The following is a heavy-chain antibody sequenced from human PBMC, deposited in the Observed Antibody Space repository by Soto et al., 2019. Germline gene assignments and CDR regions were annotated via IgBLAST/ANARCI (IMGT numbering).Heavy chain of an antibody. CDR3: VKSLYSSGWYAGDY. Sequence: GGSLRLSCSASGFTFISYAMHCGRQSPGKGLEYVSAISSNGGSTYYADSVKGRFTISGDNSKNTLYLQMSSLRAEDTAVYYCVKSLYSSGWYAGDYWGQGTLVTVSS. CDR2: ISSNGGST. V-gene: IGHV3-64D*06. J-gene: IGHJ4*02. CDR1: GFTFISYA. D-gene: IGHD6-19*01.